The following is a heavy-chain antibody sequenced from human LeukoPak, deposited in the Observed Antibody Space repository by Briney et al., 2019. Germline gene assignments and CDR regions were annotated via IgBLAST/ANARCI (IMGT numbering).Heavy chain of an antibody. CDR3: ARSIVVVNYYFDY. Sequence: PGGSLRLSCAASGLTFSYYWMSWVRQAPGKGLEWVASIKQDGSEKYYVDSVKGRFTISRDNAKNSLYLQMNSLRVEDTAVYYCARSIVVVNYYFDYWGQGTLVTVSS. V-gene: IGHV3-7*01. J-gene: IGHJ4*02. CDR1: GLTFSYYW. CDR2: IKQDGSEK. D-gene: IGHD3-22*01.